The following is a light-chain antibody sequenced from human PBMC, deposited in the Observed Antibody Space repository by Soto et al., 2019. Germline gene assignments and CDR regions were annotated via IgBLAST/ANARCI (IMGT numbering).Light chain of an antibody. Sequence: DIQMTQSPSSLSASVGDTVTITCRASQSINRYLNWYQQKPGKAPNLLISAASSLRRGVPSRFSGSGTGTDFTLTISSLQPEDFATYYCQQSSSTLLTFGGGTKVEI. CDR1: QSINRY. J-gene: IGKJ4*01. CDR3: QQSSSTLLT. CDR2: AAS. V-gene: IGKV1-39*01.